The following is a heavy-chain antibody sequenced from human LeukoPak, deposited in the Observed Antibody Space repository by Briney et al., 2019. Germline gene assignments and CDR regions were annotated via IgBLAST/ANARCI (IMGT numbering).Heavy chain of an antibody. CDR2: ISAYNGNT. CDR1: GYIFTTYF. Sequence: ASVKVSCKASGYIFTTYFIHWVRQAPGQGLEWMGWISAYNGNTNYAQKLQGRVTMTTDTSTSTAYMELRSLRSDDTAVYYCARVRGYYDSSGPRDYWGQGTLVTVSS. V-gene: IGHV1-18*04. CDR3: ARVRGYYDSSGPRDY. D-gene: IGHD3-22*01. J-gene: IGHJ4*02.